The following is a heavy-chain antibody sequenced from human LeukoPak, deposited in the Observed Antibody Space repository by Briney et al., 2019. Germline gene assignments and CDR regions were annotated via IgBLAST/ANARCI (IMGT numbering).Heavy chain of an antibody. V-gene: IGHV4-59*01. CDR1: GGSFSSYY. Sequence: SGTLSLTCTVSGGSFSSYYWSWIRQPPGKGLEWIGYIYYSGSTNYNPSLKSRVTISVDTSKNQFSLKLSSVTAADTAVYYCARSYSSGSNWFDPWGQGTLVTVSS. D-gene: IGHD6-19*01. CDR2: IYYSGST. J-gene: IGHJ5*02. CDR3: ARSYSSGSNWFDP.